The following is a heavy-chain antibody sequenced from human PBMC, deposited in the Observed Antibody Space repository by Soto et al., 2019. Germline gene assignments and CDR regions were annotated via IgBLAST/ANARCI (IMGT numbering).Heavy chain of an antibody. Sequence: QVQLVQSGAEVKKPGASVKVSCKASGYTFTSYGISWVRQAPGQGLEWMGWISAYNGNTNYAQKLQGRVTMTTDTATXTAXXELXSLRSDDTAVYYCARDIGDWNERDYWGQGTLVTVSS. CDR3: ARDIGDWNERDY. CDR1: GYTFTSYG. J-gene: IGHJ4*02. V-gene: IGHV1-18*01. D-gene: IGHD1-1*01. CDR2: ISAYNGNT.